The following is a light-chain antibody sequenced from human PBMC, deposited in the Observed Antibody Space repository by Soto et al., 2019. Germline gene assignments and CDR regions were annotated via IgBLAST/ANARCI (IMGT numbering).Light chain of an antibody. J-gene: IGLJ1*01. Sequence: QSVLTQPASVSGSPGQSITISCTGTGSDIGDYNFVSWYQQYPGKAPKLMIYEVSNRPSGVSNRFSASKSGNTASLTISGLQAEDEAAYYCSSYTGTNTLYVFGTGTKVTVL. CDR3: SSYTGTNTLYV. CDR2: EVS. CDR1: GSDIGDYNF. V-gene: IGLV2-14*01.